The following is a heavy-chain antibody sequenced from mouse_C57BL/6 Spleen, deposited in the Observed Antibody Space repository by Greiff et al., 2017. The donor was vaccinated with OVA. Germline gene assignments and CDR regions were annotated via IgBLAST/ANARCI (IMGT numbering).Heavy chain of an antibody. CDR1: GFTFSDYY. Sequence: EVKVVESEGGLVQPGSSMKLSCTASGFTFSDYYMAWVRQVPEKGLEWVANINYDGSSTYYLDSLKSRFIISRDNAKNILYLQMSSLKSEDTATYYCARDFDVWGTGTTVTVSS. J-gene: IGHJ1*03. CDR2: INYDGSST. CDR3: ARDFDV. V-gene: IGHV5-16*01.